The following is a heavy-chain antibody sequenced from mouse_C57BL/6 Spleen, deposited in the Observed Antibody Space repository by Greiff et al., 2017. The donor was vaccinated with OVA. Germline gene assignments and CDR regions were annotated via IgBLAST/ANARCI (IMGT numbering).Heavy chain of an antibody. CDR1: GYTFTSYW. CDR2: IDPSDSYT. D-gene: IGHD1-1*01. CDR3: ARRGTTEYYAMDY. Sequence: QVQLQQPGAELVMPGASVKLSCKASGYTFTSYWLHWVKQRPGQGLEWIGEIDPSDSYTNYNQKFKGKSTLPVDKSSSTAYMQLSSLTSEDAAVDYCARRGTTEYYAMDYWGQGTSVTVSS. J-gene: IGHJ4*01. V-gene: IGHV1-69*01.